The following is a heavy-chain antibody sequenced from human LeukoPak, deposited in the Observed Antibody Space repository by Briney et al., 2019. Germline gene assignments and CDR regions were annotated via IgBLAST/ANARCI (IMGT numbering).Heavy chain of an antibody. Sequence: ASVKLSCTAPGGTFSSYAISWVRQAPGQGLEWMGRIIPIVGIANYAQKLQGRVTITADKSTSTAYMELSSLRSEDTAVYYCASEGALWFGELPFYHYGMDVWGQGTTVTVSS. J-gene: IGHJ6*02. CDR1: GGTFSSYA. CDR2: IIPIVGIA. V-gene: IGHV1-69*04. D-gene: IGHD3-10*01. CDR3: ASEGALWFGELPFYHYGMDV.